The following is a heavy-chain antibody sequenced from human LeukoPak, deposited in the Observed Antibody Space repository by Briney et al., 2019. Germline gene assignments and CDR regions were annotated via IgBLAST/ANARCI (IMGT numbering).Heavy chain of an antibody. V-gene: IGHV3-21*04. CDR3: AKCILTGYYKGYMDV. CDR1: GFTFSRYS. CDR2: ISSSSSYI. J-gene: IGHJ6*03. D-gene: IGHD3-9*01. Sequence: GGSLRLSCAASGFTFSRYSMNWVRQAPGKGLEWVSSISSSSSYIYYADSVKGRFTISRDNAKNSLYLQMNSLRAEDTAVYYCAKCILTGYYKGYMDVWGKGTTVTISS.